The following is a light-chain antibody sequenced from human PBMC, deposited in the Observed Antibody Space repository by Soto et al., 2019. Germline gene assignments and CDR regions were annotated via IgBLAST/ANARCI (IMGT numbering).Light chain of an antibody. V-gene: IGKV3-20*01. CDR2: GAS. J-gene: IGKJ3*01. Sequence: ELVLTQSPGTLSLSPGKRATLSCRASQTISSAYLAWYQQRPGQAPRLLIYGASTRATGIPDRFSGRGSGTDFELTISRLEPEDFAVYYCQHYVSSLPITCGPGTKVDV. CDR1: QTISSAY. CDR3: QHYVSSLPIT.